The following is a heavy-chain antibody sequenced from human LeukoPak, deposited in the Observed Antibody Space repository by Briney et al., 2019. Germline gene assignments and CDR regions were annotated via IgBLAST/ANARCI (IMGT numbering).Heavy chain of an antibody. CDR1: GFTFSSYW. CDR3: ARVGGRYSPLGY. D-gene: IGHD3-16*02. Sequence: GGSLRLSCAASGFTFSSYWMSWVRQAPGKGLEWVANVKQDGSEKYYVDSVKGRFTISRDNDKSSLFLQMTSLRAEDTAVYYCARVGGRYSPLGYWGQGTLVTVSS. V-gene: IGHV3-7*01. J-gene: IGHJ4*02. CDR2: VKQDGSEK.